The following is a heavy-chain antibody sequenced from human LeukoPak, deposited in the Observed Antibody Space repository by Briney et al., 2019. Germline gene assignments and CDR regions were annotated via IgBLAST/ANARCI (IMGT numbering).Heavy chain of an antibody. V-gene: IGHV4-4*07. D-gene: IGHD6-13*01. CDR3: ARFSGLVRSSSWPDY. Sequence: SETLSLTCTVSGDSISSYYWSWIRQPAGKGLEWIGRIYLSGSTNYNPSLKSRVTMSVDTSKNQFSLKLSSVTAADTAVYYCARFSGLVRSSSWPDYWGQGTLVTVSS. CDR1: GDSISSYY. CDR2: IYLSGST. J-gene: IGHJ4*02.